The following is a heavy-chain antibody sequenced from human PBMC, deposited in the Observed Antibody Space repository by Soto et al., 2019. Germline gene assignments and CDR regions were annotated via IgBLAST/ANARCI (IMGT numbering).Heavy chain of an antibody. CDR2: INHSGST. CDR3: ARGTGSTGQHDY. D-gene: IGHD3-9*01. Sequence: PSETLSLTCAVYGGSLSDYYWNWIRLPPGKGLEWIGEINHSGSTSYNPSLESRVTISVDTSKNQFSLKLSSVTAADTAVYYCARGTGSTGQHDYWGQGTLVTVSS. CDR1: GGSLSDYY. J-gene: IGHJ4*02. V-gene: IGHV4-34*01.